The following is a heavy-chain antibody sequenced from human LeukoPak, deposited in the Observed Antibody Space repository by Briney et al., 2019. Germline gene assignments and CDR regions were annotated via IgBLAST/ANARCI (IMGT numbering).Heavy chain of an antibody. Sequence: SETLSLTCTVSGGSIRSYYWSWIRQPAGKGLEWIGRIYTSGSTNYNPSLMSRVTISVDPSKNQFSLKLTSVTAADTSVYYCARGPRDTSGWWGWFDTWGQGNLVSVSS. J-gene: IGHJ5*02. V-gene: IGHV4-4*07. CDR2: IYTSGST. CDR3: ARGPRDTSGWWGWFDT. CDR1: GGSIRSYY. D-gene: IGHD6-19*01.